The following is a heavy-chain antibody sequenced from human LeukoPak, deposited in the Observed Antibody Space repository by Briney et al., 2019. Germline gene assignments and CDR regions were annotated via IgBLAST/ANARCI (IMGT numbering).Heavy chain of an antibody. V-gene: IGHV3-7*01. CDR3: ARDFFAFGGVIALLDY. Sequence: GGSLRLSCAASGFTFSSYWMSWVRQAPGKGLEWVANIKLDGSEKYYVDSVKGRFTISRDNAKKSLYLQMNSLRDEDTAVYYCARDFFAFGGVIALLDYWSQGTLVTVSS. J-gene: IGHJ4*02. CDR1: GFTFSSYW. CDR2: IKLDGSEK. D-gene: IGHD3-16*02.